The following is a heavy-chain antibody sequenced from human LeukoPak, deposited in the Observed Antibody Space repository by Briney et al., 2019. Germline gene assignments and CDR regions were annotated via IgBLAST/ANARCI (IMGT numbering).Heavy chain of an antibody. Sequence: ASVKVSCKASGYTFTGYYMHWVRQAPGQGLEWMGWINPNSGGTNYAQKFQGRVTMTRDTSISTAYMELSRLRSDDTAVYYCARDRSYYYGSGNWFDPWGQGTLVTVSS. CDR3: ARDRSYYYGSGNWFDP. D-gene: IGHD3-10*01. CDR2: INPNSGGT. J-gene: IGHJ5*02. V-gene: IGHV1-2*02. CDR1: GYTFTGYY.